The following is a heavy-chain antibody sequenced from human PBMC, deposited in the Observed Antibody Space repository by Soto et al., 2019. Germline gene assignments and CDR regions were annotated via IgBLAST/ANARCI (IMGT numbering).Heavy chain of an antibody. CDR2: ISYDGSNK. CDR3: AKDSYVDTAMAF. Sequence: GGSLRLSCAASGFSFSSYGMHWVRQAPGKGLEWVAVISYDGSNKYYADSVKGRFTISRDNSKNTLYLQMNSLRAEDTAVYYCAKDSYVDTAMAFWGQGTMVTV. J-gene: IGHJ3*01. V-gene: IGHV3-30*18. CDR1: GFSFSSYG. D-gene: IGHD5-18*01.